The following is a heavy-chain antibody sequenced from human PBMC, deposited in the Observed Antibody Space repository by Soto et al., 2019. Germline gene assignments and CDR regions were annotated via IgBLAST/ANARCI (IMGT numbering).Heavy chain of an antibody. J-gene: IGHJ6*02. D-gene: IGHD5-12*01. CDR2: ISGSGGST. CDR3: ARDLVFSGYFAFGMDV. V-gene: IGHV3-23*01. Sequence: EVQLLESGGGLVQPGGSLRLSCATSGFTFSSYAMSWVRQAPGKGLEWVSAISGSGGSTYYADSVKGRFTISRDNSKNTLYLQMNSLRDDDTAVYYCARDLVFSGYFAFGMDVWGQGTTVTVSS. CDR1: GFTFSSYA.